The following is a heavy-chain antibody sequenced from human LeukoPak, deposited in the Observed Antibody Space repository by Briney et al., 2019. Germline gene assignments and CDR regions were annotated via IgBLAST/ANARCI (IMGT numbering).Heavy chain of an antibody. CDR2: SDPEDGET. Sequence: ASVKVSCKVSGYTLTELSMHWVRQAPGKGLEWMGGSDPEDGETIYAQKFQGRVAMTEDTSTDTAYMEVSSLRSEDTAVYYCATRSITMVRGVRGYYYMDVWGKGTTVTVSS. D-gene: IGHD3-10*01. J-gene: IGHJ6*03. CDR3: ATRSITMVRGVRGYYYMDV. CDR1: GYTLTELS. V-gene: IGHV1-24*01.